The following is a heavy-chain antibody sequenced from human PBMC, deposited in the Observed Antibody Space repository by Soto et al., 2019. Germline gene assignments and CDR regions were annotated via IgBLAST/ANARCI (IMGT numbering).Heavy chain of an antibody. CDR1: GVTFSSSA. CDR2: ISYDGSNK. V-gene: IGHV3-30*18. CDR3: AEDGYTYGSADF. Sequence: PGGSLRLSCAASGVTFSSSAMNWVRQAPGKGLEWVALISYDGSNKYYADSVKGRFTISRDNSKNTLYLQMNSLRAEDTAVYYCAEDGYTYGSADFWGQGTLVTVSS. J-gene: IGHJ4*02. D-gene: IGHD5-18*01.